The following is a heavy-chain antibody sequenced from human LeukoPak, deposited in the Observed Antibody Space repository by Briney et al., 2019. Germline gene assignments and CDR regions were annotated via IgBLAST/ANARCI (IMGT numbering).Heavy chain of an antibody. V-gene: IGHV3-30*18. J-gene: IGHJ6*02. CDR2: ISYDGSNK. CDR1: GFTFSSYG. Sequence: GRSPRLSCAASGFTFSSYGMHWVRQAPGKGLEWVAVISYDGSNKYYADSVKGRFTISRDNSKNTLYLQMNSLRAEDTAVYYCAKVGPYNDYYYYGMDVWGQGTTVTVSS. CDR3: AKVGPYNDYYYYGMDV. D-gene: IGHD5-24*01.